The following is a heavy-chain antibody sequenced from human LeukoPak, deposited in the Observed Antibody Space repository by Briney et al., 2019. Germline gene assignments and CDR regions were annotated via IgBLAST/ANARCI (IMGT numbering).Heavy chain of an antibody. D-gene: IGHD4-17*01. CDR1: GGSISSYY. Sequence: SETLSLTCTVSGGSISSYYWSWIRQPPGKGLEWIGYIYYSGSTNYNPSLKSRVTISVDTSKNQFSLKLSSVTAADTAVYYCAREDGDYLWISAFDIWGQGTMVTVSS. J-gene: IGHJ3*02. V-gene: IGHV4-59*01. CDR2: IYYSGST. CDR3: AREDGDYLWISAFDI.